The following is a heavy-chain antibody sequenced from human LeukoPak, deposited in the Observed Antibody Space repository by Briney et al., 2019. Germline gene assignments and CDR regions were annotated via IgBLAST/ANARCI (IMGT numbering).Heavy chain of an antibody. CDR3: TTDGYPPRYFDY. V-gene: IGHV3-15*01. CDR2: VKTDGTA. Sequence: PGGSLRLSCAASGFTFSNAWMSWVRQAPGKGLEWVGRVKTDGTADYAAPVNGRFTISRDDSKNTLYLQMNSLKTEDTAVYHCTTDGYPPRYFDYWGQGTLVTVSS. D-gene: IGHD5-12*01. CDR1: GFTFSNAW. J-gene: IGHJ4*02.